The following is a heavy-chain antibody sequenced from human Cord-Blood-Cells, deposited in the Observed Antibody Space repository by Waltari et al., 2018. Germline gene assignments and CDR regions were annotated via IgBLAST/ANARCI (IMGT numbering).Heavy chain of an antibody. CDR2: ISYDGSNK. J-gene: IGHJ4*02. CDR3: ATGNCTGGVCYESGYDY. V-gene: IGHV3-30-3*01. Sequence: HWVRQAPGKGLEWVAVISYDGSNKYYADSVKGRFTISRDNSKNTLYLQMNSLRAEDTAVYYCATGNCTGGVCYESGYDYWGQGTLVTVSS. D-gene: IGHD2-8*02.